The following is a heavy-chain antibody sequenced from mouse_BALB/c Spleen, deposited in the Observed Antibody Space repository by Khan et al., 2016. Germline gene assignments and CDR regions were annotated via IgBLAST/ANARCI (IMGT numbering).Heavy chain of an antibody. CDR3: ARDEGGLAC. Sequence: EVELVESGGGLVPPGGSLRLSCATSEFTFTDYYLSWARQPPGKALEWLGFIRNKANGYTTEYSSSVKGRFTLSRDNSQSILYFQMNTLRAEDSAAYYCARDEGGLACWDQGTLVTGSA. CDR1: EFTFTDYY. V-gene: IGHV7-3*02. J-gene: IGHJ3*01. CDR2: IRNKANGYTT.